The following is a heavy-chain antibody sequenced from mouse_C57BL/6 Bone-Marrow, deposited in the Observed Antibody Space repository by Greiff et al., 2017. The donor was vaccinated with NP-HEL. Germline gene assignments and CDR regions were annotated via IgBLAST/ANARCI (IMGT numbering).Heavy chain of an antibody. V-gene: IGHV2-2*01. CDR2: IWSGGST. D-gene: IGHD3-1*01. CDR3: VCVGALRDY. CDR1: GFSLTSYG. J-gene: IGHJ2*01. Sequence: VKLVESGPGLVQPSQSLSITCTVSGFSLTSYGVHWVRQSPGKGLEWLGVIWSGGSTDYNAAFISRLSISKDNSKSQVFFKMNSLQADDTAIYYCVCVGALRDYWGQGTTLTVSS.